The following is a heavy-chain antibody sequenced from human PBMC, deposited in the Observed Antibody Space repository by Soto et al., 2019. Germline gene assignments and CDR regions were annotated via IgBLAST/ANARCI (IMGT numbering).Heavy chain of an antibody. V-gene: IGHV3-73*01. J-gene: IGHJ4*02. D-gene: IGHD5-12*01. Sequence: GGSLRLSCAASGFTFSVSDMHWVRQASGKGLEWVGRVRSKANIYATAYAASVKGRFTISIDDSKSTVYLQMSSLRTEDTAVYYCTRQGPRDGYNWGFDFWGQGALVTVSS. CDR1: GFTFSVSD. CDR3: TRQGPRDGYNWGFDF. CDR2: VRSKANIYAT.